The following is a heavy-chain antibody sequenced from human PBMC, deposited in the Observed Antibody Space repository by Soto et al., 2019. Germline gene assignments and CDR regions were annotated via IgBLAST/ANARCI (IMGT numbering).Heavy chain of an antibody. D-gene: IGHD3-22*01. CDR1: GFTFSSYG. CDR2: ISYDGSNK. CDR3: AKEHYYYDSSGYYSYFDY. J-gene: IGHJ4*02. V-gene: IGHV3-30*18. Sequence: QVQLVESGGGVVQPGRSLRLSCAASGFTFSSYGMHWVRQAPGKGLEWVAVISYDGSNKYYADSVKGRFTISRDNSKNTLYLQMNSLRAEDTAVYYCAKEHYYYDSSGYYSYFDYWGQETLVTVSS.